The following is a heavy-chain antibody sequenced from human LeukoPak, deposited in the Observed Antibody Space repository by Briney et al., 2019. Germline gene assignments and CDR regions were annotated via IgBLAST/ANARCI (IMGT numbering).Heavy chain of an antibody. D-gene: IGHD3-10*01. J-gene: IGHJ4*02. CDR1: GFTFNNHW. V-gene: IGHV3-7*01. CDR3: ARDPYGSGSYYRVFDY. CDR2: IKPDGNEK. Sequence: GGCLRLSCAASGFTFNNHWMTWVRQAPGKGLEWVANIKPDGNEKYYVDSVKGRFAISRDNAKNSLYLQMNSLRAEDTAVYYCARDPYGSGSYYRVFDYWGQGTLVTVSS.